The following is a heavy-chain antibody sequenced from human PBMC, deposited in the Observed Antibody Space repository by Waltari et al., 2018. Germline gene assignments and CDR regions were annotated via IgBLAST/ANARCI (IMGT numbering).Heavy chain of an antibody. CDR1: GGTFSSYA. CDR2: SIPILGTA. CDR3: ASGPSDFWSGYYNPYFDY. V-gene: IGHV1-69*01. Sequence: QVQLVQSGAEVKKPGSSVKVSCKASGGTFSSYAISWVRQAPGQGLEWMGGSIPILGTANYAQKFQSRVTMTADESTSTAYMGLSSLRSEDTAVYYCASGPSDFWSGYYNPYFDYWGQGTLVTVSS. J-gene: IGHJ4*02. D-gene: IGHD3-3*01.